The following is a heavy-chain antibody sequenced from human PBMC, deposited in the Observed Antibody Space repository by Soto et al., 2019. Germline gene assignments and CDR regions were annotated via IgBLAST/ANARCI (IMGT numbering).Heavy chain of an antibody. J-gene: IGHJ4*02. D-gene: IGHD3-10*01. CDR2: IYYSGST. Sequence: SETLSLTCTVSGGSISSGGYYWSWIRQHPGKGLEWIGYIYYSGSTYYNPSLKSRVTISVDTSKNQFSLKLSSVTAADTAVYYCASSYYCSGSYSSIYIDYWGQGTLVTVSS. V-gene: IGHV4-31*03. CDR1: GGSISSGGYY. CDR3: ASSYYCSGSYSSIYIDY.